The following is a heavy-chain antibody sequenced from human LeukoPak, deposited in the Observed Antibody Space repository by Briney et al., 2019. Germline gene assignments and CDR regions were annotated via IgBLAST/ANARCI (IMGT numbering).Heavy chain of an antibody. Sequence: GGSLRLSCAASGFTFSYYKMSWVRQAPGKGLEWVAHINQDGSEKYYVDSVKGRFTISRDNSKNTLYLQMNSQRAEDTAVYYCAKGDAGPLGYCSSTNCPYYFDYWGQGTLVTVSS. CDR1: GFTFSYYK. V-gene: IGHV3-7*03. D-gene: IGHD2-2*01. J-gene: IGHJ4*02. CDR2: INQDGSEK. CDR3: AKGDAGPLGYCSSTNCPYYFDY.